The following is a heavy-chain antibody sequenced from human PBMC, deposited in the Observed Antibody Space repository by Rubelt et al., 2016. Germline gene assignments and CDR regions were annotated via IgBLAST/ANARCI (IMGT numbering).Heavy chain of an antibody. J-gene: IGHJ5*02. D-gene: IGHD6-6*01. CDR3: AKRGYSSSSGFSWFDP. Sequence: QVQLQQWGAGLLKPSETLSLTCAVYGGSFSGYYWSWIRQPPGKGLEWIGEINHSGSTNYNPSLMSRVTISVDTSKNQFSLKLSSVTAADTAVYYCAKRGYSSSSGFSWFDPWGQGTLVTVSS. V-gene: IGHV4-34*01. CDR2: INHSGST. CDR1: GGSFSGYY.